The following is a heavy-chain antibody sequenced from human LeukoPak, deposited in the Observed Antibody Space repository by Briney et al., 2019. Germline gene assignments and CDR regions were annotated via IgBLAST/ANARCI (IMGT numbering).Heavy chain of an antibody. V-gene: IGHV4-34*01. CDR1: GGSFSGYY. J-gene: IGHJ4*02. CDR2: INHSGST. D-gene: IGHD3-3*01. CDR3: ARGARGWSGFDY. Sequence: SETLSLTCAVYGGSFSGYYWSWIRQPPGKGLEWIGEINHSGSTNYNPSLKSRVTISVDTSKNQFSLKLSSVTAADTAVYYCARGARGWSGFDYWGQGTLVTVSS.